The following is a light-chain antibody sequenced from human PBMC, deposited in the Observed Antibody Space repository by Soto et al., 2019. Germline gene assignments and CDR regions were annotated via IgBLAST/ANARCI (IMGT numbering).Light chain of an antibody. CDR2: GAS. CDR1: QSVSSSY. J-gene: IGKJ2*01. V-gene: IGKV3-20*01. CDR3: QQYGSSPPT. Sequence: EIVLTQSPGTLSLSPGERATLSCRASQSVSSSYLAWYQQKPGQAPRLLIYGASSRATGIPGRFSGNGSGTDFTLTISRLEPEDFAVYYCQQYGSSPPTFGQGTKLEIK.